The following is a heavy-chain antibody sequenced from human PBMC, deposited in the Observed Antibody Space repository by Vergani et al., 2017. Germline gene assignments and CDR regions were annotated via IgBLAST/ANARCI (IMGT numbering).Heavy chain of an antibody. J-gene: IGHJ5*02. CDR3: ARKIVLMVYATLSWFDP. CDR1: GGSISSYY. V-gene: IGHV4-4*07. CDR2: IYTSGST. D-gene: IGHD2-8*01. Sequence: QVQLQESGPGLVKPSETLSLTCTVSGGSISSYYWSWIRQPAGKGLEWIGRIYTSGSTNYNPSLKSRVTMSVDTSKNQFSLKLSSVIAADTAVYYCARKIVLMVYATLSWFDPWGQGTLVTVSS.